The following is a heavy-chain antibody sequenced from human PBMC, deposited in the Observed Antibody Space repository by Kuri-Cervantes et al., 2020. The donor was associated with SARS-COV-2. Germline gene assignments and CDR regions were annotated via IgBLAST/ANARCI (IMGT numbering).Heavy chain of an antibody. D-gene: IGHD4-23*01. Sequence: SETLSLTCAVFGGSFSGYQWGWIRQSPGKGLEWIGEINHSGGTNYNSSLKSRVTISVDTSKNQFSLKLTSVTAADTAVYYCATDKPSYGGNGYLQLWGQGTLVTVSS. CDR3: ATDKPSYGGNGYLQL. CDR2: INHSGGT. CDR1: GGSFSGYQ. V-gene: IGHV4-34*01. J-gene: IGHJ1*01.